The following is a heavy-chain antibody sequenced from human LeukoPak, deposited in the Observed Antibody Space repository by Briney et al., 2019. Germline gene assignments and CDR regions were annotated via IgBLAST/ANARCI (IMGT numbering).Heavy chain of an antibody. CDR2: ISSSSSYI. Sequence: PGGSLRLSCAASGFTFSSYSMNWVRQAPGKGLEWVSSISSSSSYIYYADSVKGRFTISRDNAKNSLYLQMNSLRAEDTAVYYCARLWELYHYYMDVWGKGTTVTISS. V-gene: IGHV3-21*01. D-gene: IGHD1-26*01. CDR3: ARLWELYHYYMDV. CDR1: GFTFSSYS. J-gene: IGHJ6*03.